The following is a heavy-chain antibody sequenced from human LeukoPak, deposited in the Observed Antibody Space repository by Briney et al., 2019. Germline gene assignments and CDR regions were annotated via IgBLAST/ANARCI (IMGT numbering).Heavy chain of an antibody. CDR2: ITTSDGNT. V-gene: IGHV3-23*01. J-gene: IGHJ4*02. Sequence: GGSLRLSCAASGFTFSSYTMSWVRQAPGQGLEWVSTITTSDGNTYYADSVKGRFTVSRDNSKNTLFLQMNSLRAKDTAVYYCAKDGGLWVSAHWGDSWGRGTLVTVSS. CDR1: GFTFSSYT. D-gene: IGHD7-27*01. CDR3: AKDGGLWVSAHWGDS.